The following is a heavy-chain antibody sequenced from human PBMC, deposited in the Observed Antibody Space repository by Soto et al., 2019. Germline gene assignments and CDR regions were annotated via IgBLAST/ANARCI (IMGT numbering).Heavy chain of an antibody. CDR2: ISYDGSSK. CDR3: TRADPTVTLIVFEP. D-gene: IGHD4-17*01. Sequence: QVQLVESGGGVVQPGRSLRLSCAASGFIFSSYAMHWVRPDPGKGLEWVAVISYDGSSKYYADSVKGRFTISRDNSKDSLYLQMNSLSAEDTAGYYCTRADPTVTLIVFEPWGQGTLVTVSS. J-gene: IGHJ5*02. V-gene: IGHV3-30-3*01. CDR1: GFIFSSYA.